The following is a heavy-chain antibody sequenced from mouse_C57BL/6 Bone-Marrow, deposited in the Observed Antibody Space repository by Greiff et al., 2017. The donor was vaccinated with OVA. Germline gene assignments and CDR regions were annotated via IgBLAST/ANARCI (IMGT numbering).Heavy chain of an antibody. D-gene: IGHD1-1*01. CDR2: IYPGDGDT. CDR1: GYAFSSSW. J-gene: IGHJ1*03. Sequence: VKLVESGPELVKPGASVKISCKASGYAFSSSWMNWVKQRPGKGLEWIGRIYPGDGDTNYNGKFKGKATLTADKSSSTAYMQLSSLTSEDSAVYFCAGSLAVPFHWYFDVWGTGTTVTVSS. V-gene: IGHV1-82*01. CDR3: AGSLAVPFHWYFDV.